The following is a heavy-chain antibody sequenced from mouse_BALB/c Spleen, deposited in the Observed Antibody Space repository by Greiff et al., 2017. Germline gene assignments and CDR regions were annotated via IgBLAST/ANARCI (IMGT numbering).Heavy chain of an antibody. CDR1: GFNIKDYY. CDR2: IDPENGNT. V-gene: IGHV14-1*02. CDR3: ARGLQYFDV. Sequence: VQLQQSGAELVRPGALVKLSCKASGFNIKDYYMHWVKQRPEQGLEWIGWIDPENGNTIYDPKFQGKASITADTSSNTAYLQRSSLTSEDTAVYYCARGLQYFDVWGEGTTVTVSS. D-gene: IGHD3-1*01. J-gene: IGHJ1*01.